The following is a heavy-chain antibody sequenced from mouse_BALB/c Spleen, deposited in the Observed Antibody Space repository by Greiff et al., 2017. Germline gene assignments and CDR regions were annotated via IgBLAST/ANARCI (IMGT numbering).Heavy chain of an antibody. V-gene: IGHV5-6-5*01. CDR3: ARSITTATWGFAY. Sequence: EVQVVESGGGLVKPGGSLKLSCAASGFTFSSYAMSWVRQTPEKRLEWVASISSGGSTYYPDSVKGRFTISRDNARNILYLQMSSLRSEDPAMYYCARSITTATWGFAYWGQGTLVTVSA. CDR2: ISSGGST. D-gene: IGHD1-2*01. J-gene: IGHJ3*01. CDR1: GFTFSSYA.